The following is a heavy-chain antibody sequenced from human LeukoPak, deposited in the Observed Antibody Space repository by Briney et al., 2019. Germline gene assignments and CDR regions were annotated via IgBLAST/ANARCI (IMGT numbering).Heavy chain of an antibody. CDR3: TKDTHDY. CDR2: IRGDGSGK. J-gene: IGHJ4*02. CDR1: GFTFSGSW. V-gene: IGHV3-7*04. Sequence: PGESLTLSCAAPGFTFSGSWMSWVRQAPGKGLEGVATIRGDGSGKFYVDSVKGRFAISRDDAKSSLFLQMDSLRSEDTAVYYCTKDTHDYWGQGTLVTVSS.